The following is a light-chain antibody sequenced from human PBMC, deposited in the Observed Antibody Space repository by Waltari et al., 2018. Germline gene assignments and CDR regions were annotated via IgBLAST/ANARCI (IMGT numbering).Light chain of an antibody. J-gene: IGKJ2*01. CDR2: GAS. CDR1: QSLSGN. V-gene: IGKV3-15*01. CDR3: QQYNKWPST. Sequence: IVMTQSPVTLSASPGERATLSCRASQSLSGNLAWYQQKPGQAPRLLIYGASARAPGFPARFSGSGSGTEFTLTISSLQSEDFAVYYCQQYNKWPSTFGQGTKLEIK.